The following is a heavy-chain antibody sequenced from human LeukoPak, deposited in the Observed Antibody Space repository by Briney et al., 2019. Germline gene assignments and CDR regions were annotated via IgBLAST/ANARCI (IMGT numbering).Heavy chain of an antibody. J-gene: IGHJ4*02. CDR2: INANNGNT. Sequence: ASVKVSCKASGYTFTNYGITWVRQAPGQGLEWMGWINANNGNTNYAQKFQGRVTMTTDRSTSTAYMDLRSLTSDDTAVFYCARVGGNYGRGGDDWGQGTLLPVSP. D-gene: IGHD1-26*01. CDR3: ARVGGNYGRGGDD. CDR1: GYTFTNYG. V-gene: IGHV1-18*01.